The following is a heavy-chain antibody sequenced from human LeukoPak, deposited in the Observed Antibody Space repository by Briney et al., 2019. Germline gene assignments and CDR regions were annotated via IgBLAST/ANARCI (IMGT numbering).Heavy chain of an antibody. CDR1: AGSISSGGYY. CDR2: IYYSGST. V-gene: IGHV4-31*03. D-gene: IGHD3-16*01. Sequence: SETLSLTCTVSAGSISSGGYYWSWIRQHPGKGLEWIGYIYYSGSTYYNPSLKSRVTISVDTSKNQFSLKLSSVTAADTAVYYCARDPSGGIVYFDYWGQGTLVTVSS. CDR3: ARDPSGGIVYFDY. J-gene: IGHJ4*02.